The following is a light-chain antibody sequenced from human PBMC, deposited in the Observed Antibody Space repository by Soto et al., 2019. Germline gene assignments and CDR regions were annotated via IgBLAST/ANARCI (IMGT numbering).Light chain of an antibody. V-gene: IGLV3-21*02. Sequence: SYELTQPPPGSVAPRQTARITGGGFNIGNKSVPWYQQKPGQAPVLVVYDDSGRRSGIPERSSGSNSGNTATLTISRVEAGDEADYYCQVWDRVSESYVSGTGTKVTVL. CDR3: QVWDRVSESYV. CDR1: NIGNKS. J-gene: IGLJ1*01. CDR2: DDS.